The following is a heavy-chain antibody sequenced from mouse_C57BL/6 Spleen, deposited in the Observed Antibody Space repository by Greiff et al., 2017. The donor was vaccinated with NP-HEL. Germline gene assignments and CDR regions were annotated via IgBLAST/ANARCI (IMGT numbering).Heavy chain of an antibody. CDR1: GYSFTGYY. D-gene: IGHD2-3*01. CDR2: INPSTGGT. V-gene: IGHV1-42*01. Sequence: EVQLQQSGPELVKPGASVKISCKASGYSFTGYYMNWVKQSPEKSLEWIGEINPSTGGTTYNQKFKAKATLIVDKSSSTAYMQLKSLTSEDSAVYYCARRDYDGYYPFAYWGQGTLVTVSA. J-gene: IGHJ3*01. CDR3: ARRDYDGYYPFAY.